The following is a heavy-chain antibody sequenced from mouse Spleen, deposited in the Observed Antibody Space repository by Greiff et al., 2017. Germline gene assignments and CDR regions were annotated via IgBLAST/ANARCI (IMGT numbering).Heavy chain of an antibody. CDR1: GYSFTGYF. D-gene: IGHD2-4*01. CDR3: ACDYDVGYYAMDD. J-gene: IGHJ4*01. V-gene: IGHV1-20*01. CDR2: INPYNGDT. Sequence: EVMLVESGPELVKPGDSVKISCKASGYSFTGYFMNWVMQSHGKSLEWIGRINPYNGDTFYNQKFKGKATLTVDKSSSTAHMELRSLTSEDSAVYYCACDYDVGYYAMDDWGQGTSVTVSS.